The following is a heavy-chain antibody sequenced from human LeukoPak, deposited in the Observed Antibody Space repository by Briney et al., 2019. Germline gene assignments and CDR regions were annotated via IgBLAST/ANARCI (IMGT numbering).Heavy chain of an antibody. CDR1: GFTVSSNY. Sequence: GGSLRLSCAASGFTVSSNYMSWVRQAPGKGLEWVSVIYSGGSTYYADSVKGRFTISRDNSKNTLYLQMNSLRAEDTAVYYCARVKRGYSYGDYYYYMDVWGKGTTVTVSS. CDR2: IYSGGST. D-gene: IGHD5-18*01. CDR3: ARVKRGYSYGDYYYYMDV. V-gene: IGHV3-53*01. J-gene: IGHJ6*03.